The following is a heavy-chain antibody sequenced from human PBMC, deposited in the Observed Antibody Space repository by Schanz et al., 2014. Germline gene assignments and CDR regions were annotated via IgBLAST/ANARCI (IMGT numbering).Heavy chain of an antibody. D-gene: IGHD6-13*01. J-gene: IGHJ4*02. CDR1: GFIFRSFG. Sequence: EVQLVESGGGLVQPGGSLRLSCATSGFIFRSFGIHWVRQAPGKGPEWVANIKHDGSVKDYVDSVEGRFTISRDNAKRSLFLQMNSLRVEDTAVYFCVSQTGSPNYWGQGTLVTVSS. CDR2: IKHDGSVK. V-gene: IGHV3-7*02. CDR3: VSQTGSPNY.